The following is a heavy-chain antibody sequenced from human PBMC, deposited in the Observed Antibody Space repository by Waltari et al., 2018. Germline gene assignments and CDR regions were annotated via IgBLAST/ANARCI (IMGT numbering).Heavy chain of an antibody. Sequence: EVQVVESGGGLVQPGGSLRLPCVASGFTFSNYWMSWVRQATGKGQEWVANIKPDGSGKNHVDSVKGRFTISRDNAKNSLYLQMNSLRAEDTAVYYCVQGGFYYADWGQGTLVTVSS. D-gene: IGHD3-10*01. J-gene: IGHJ4*02. V-gene: IGHV3-7*01. CDR2: IKPDGSGK. CDR1: GFTFSNYW. CDR3: VQGGFYYAD.